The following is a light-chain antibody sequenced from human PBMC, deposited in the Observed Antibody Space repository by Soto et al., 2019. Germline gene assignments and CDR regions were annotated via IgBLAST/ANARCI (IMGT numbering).Light chain of an antibody. J-gene: IGKJ1*01. CDR1: HNIERW. V-gene: IGKV1-5*01. Sequence: IQMTQSPSTLSASVGDRVTITCRASHNIERWMAWYQQKRGRAPSLLIFDATTLHSGVPSRFSGGGSGTEFTLISNGLQADDFTTYCCQHVAKSSTFGQGTTVEIK. CDR3: QHVAKSST. CDR2: DAT.